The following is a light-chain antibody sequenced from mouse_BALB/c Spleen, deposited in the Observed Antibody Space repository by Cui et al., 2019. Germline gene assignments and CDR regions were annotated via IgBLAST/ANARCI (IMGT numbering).Light chain of an antibody. J-gene: IGKJ2*01. CDR3: QQWSSNPYT. CDR2: DTS. Sequence: QIVLSQSPAILSASPGEKVTMTCWAISSVSYMDWYQQKPGTSPKPLIYDTSNLASGVPARFSGSGSGTSFSLTISRVEAEDAATYYCQQWSSNPYTFGGGTKLEIK. CDR1: SSVSY. V-gene: IGKV4-72*01.